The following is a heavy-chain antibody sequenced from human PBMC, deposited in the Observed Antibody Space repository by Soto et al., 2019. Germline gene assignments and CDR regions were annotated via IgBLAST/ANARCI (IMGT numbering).Heavy chain of an antibody. CDR2: INPNSGGT. CDR3: AGELELRPYLYYYYYGMDV. J-gene: IGHJ6*02. D-gene: IGHD1-7*01. Sequence: ASSEVSCTASGGTFSSYAISWVRQAPGQGLEWMGWINPNSGGTNYAQKFQGRVTMTRDTSISTAYMELSRLRSDDTAVYYCAGELELRPYLYYYYYGMDVWG. V-gene: IGHV1-2*02. CDR1: GGTFSSYA.